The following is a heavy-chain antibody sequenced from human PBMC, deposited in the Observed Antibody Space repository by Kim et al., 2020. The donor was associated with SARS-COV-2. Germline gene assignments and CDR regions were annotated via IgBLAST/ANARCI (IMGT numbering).Heavy chain of an antibody. Sequence: SETLSLTCTVSGGSISSYYWSWIRQPPGKGLEWIGYIYYSGSTNYNPSLKSRVTISVDTSKNQFSLKLSSVTAADTAVYYCAGDSYDILTGYHYYFDYWGQGTLVTVSS. V-gene: IGHV4-59*01. J-gene: IGHJ4*02. CDR3: AGDSYDILTGYHYYFDY. CDR2: IYYSGST. CDR1: GGSISSYY. D-gene: IGHD3-9*01.